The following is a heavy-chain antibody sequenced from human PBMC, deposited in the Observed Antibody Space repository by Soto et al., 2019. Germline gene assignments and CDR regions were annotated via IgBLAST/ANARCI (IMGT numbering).Heavy chain of an antibody. V-gene: IGHV1-69*01. CDR1: EGTFNSYA. Sequence: QAQVVQSGAEVRKPGSSVKLSCKASEGTFNSYAIAWVRQAPGQGLEWMGGIIPYYNTLNYAQKFQDRVTMTADDSTNTVYMELSSLRSDDTAVYFCASGASRWYPYFFDPWAQGTLVTVSS. D-gene: IGHD6-13*01. CDR2: IIPYYNTL. J-gene: IGHJ5*02. CDR3: ASGASRWYPYFFDP.